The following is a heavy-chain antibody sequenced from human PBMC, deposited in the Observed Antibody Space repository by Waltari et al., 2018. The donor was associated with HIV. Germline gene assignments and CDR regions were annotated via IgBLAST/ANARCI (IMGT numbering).Heavy chain of an antibody. V-gene: IGHV4-31*03. D-gene: IGHD3-10*02. CDR2: IYYSGST. J-gene: IGHJ4*02. Sequence: QVQLQESGPGLVKPSQTLSLTCTVSGGSISSGGYYWSWIRQHPGKGLEWIGYIYYSGSTYYNPSLKSRVTISIDTSKNQFSLNLNSVTAADTAVYYCAWSGSYFNVGDYWGQGTQVTVSS. CDR1: GGSISSGGYY. CDR3: AWSGSYFNVGDY.